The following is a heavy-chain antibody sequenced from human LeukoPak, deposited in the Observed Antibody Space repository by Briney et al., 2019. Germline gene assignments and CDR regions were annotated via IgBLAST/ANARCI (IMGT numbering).Heavy chain of an antibody. Sequence: GASVKVSCKASGYTFTSYDINWVRRATGQGLEWMGWMNLNSGNTGYAQKFQGRVTMTRNTSISTAYMELSSLRSEDTAVYYCARTRGYCTNGVCSYYFDYWGQGTLVTVSS. D-gene: IGHD2-8*01. CDR2: MNLNSGNT. J-gene: IGHJ4*02. CDR3: ARTRGYCTNGVCSYYFDY. V-gene: IGHV1-8*01. CDR1: GYTFTSYD.